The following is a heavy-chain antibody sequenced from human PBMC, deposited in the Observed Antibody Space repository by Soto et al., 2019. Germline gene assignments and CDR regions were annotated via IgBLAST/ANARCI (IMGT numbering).Heavy chain of an antibody. Sequence: QVQLVQSGAEVKKPGSSVKVSCKASGGTFSSYAISWVRQAPGQGLEWMGGIIPIFGTANYAQKLQGRVTITADKYASTAYMELSRLGSEDTAVYYCASVVVVDGSGYGWFGPLGPGTLVTGSS. CDR3: ASVVVVDGSGYGWFGP. CDR1: GGTFSSYA. J-gene: IGHJ5*02. D-gene: IGHD3-22*01. V-gene: IGHV1-69*06. CDR2: IIPIFGTA.